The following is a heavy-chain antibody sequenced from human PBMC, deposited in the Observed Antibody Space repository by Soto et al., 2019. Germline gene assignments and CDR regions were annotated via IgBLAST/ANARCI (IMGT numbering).Heavy chain of an antibody. CDR1: GFTFDDYA. J-gene: IGHJ6*02. CDR3: AKDIGYSGYYYYYYGMDV. D-gene: IGHD5-12*01. V-gene: IGHV3-43*02. Sequence: GSLRLSCAASGFTFDDYAMHWVRQAPGKGLEWVSLISGDGGSTYYADSVKGRFTISRDNSKNSLYLQMNSLRTEDTALYYCAKDIGYSGYYYYYYGMDVWGQGTTVTVSS. CDR2: ISGDGGST.